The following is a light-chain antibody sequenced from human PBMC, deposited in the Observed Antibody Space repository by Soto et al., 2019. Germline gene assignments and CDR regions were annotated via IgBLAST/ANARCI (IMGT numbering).Light chain of an antibody. CDR2: AAS. CDR1: QSIYTY. V-gene: IGKV1-39*01. J-gene: IGKJ5*01. Sequence: DIQMTQSPSSLSASVGVRVTIACRASQSIYTYVNWYQQKPGKAPDLLIYAASTLQSGVPSRFSGSGSGTDFPLTISSLQPEDFATYYCQQSYSTPPTFGQGTRLEI. CDR3: QQSYSTPPT.